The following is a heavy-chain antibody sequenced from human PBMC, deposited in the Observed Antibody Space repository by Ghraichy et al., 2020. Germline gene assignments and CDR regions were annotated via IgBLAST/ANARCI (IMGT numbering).Heavy chain of an antibody. CDR2: IYPGDSDT. CDR3: ARPGYCSGGSCSLEGYFYGMDV. J-gene: IGHJ6*02. D-gene: IGHD2-15*01. CDR1: GYSFSTYW. Sequence: GESLNISCKGSGYSFSTYWIGWVRQMPGKGLEWMGIIYPGDSDTRYSPAFQGQVTISADKSINTAYLQWSSLKASDTAMYYCARPGYCSGGSCSLEGYFYGMDVWGQGTTVNVSS. V-gene: IGHV5-51*01.